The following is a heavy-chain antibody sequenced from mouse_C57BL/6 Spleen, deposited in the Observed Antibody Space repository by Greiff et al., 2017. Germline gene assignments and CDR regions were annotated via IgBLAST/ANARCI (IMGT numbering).Heavy chain of an antibody. V-gene: IGHV1-52*01. J-gene: IGHJ3*01. CDR1: GYTFTSSW. Sequence: QVQLQQPGAELVRPGSSVKLSCKASGYTFTSSWMHWVKQRPIQGLEWIGHIDPSDRETHYNQKFKDKATLPVDKSSSTAYMQLSSLTSEDSAVYYGARLDARFAYWGQGTLVTVSA. CDR2: IDPSDRET. CDR3: ARLDARFAY.